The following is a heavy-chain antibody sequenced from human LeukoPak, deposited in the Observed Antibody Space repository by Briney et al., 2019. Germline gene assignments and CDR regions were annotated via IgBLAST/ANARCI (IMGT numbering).Heavy chain of an antibody. CDR2: ISYDGSNK. J-gene: IGHJ4*02. CDR3: AGRGYHS. D-gene: IGHD5-12*01. V-gene: IGHV3-30*03. Sequence: PGGSLRLSCAASGFTFSSYGMHWVRQAPGKGLEWVAVISYDGSNKYYADSVKGRFTISRDNAKNSLFLQMNSLRAEDTTFYYCAGRGYHSWGQGTLVTVSS. CDR1: GFTFSSYG.